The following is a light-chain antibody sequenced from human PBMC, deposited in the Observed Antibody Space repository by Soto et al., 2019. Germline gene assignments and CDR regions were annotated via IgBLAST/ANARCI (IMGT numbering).Light chain of an antibody. J-gene: IGKJ2*01. V-gene: IGKV1-39*01. Sequence: DIQMTQSPSSLSASVGDRVTITCRASQSISSYLNWYQQKPGKDPKLLIYAASSLQSGVPSRFSGSGSGTDFTLTISSLQPEDFATYYRQHRYSTPSTFGQGTKLEIK. CDR1: QSISSY. CDR2: AAS. CDR3: QHRYSTPST.